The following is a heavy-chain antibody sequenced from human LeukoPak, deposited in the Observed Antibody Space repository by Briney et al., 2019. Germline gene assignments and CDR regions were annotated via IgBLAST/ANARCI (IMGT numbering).Heavy chain of an antibody. CDR3: ARDTISCSGGTCYENWFDP. V-gene: IGHV3-23*01. CDR2: TRGSGDGT. D-gene: IGHD2-15*01. J-gene: IGHJ5*02. CDR1: GFTFSSYA. Sequence: GGSLRLSCAASGFTFSSYAMSWVRQAPGKGLEWVSGTRGSGDGTHYGDPVKGRCTISRDNSKTTLYLQMSRLRADDTVVYYCARDTISCSGGTCYENWFDPWGQGTLVTVSS.